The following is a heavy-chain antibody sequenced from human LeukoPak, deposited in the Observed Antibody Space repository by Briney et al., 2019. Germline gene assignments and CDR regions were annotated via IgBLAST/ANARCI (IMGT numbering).Heavy chain of an antibody. Sequence: ASVKVSCKASGYTFTSYGISWVRQAPGQGLEWMGWISAYNGNTNYAQKLQGRVTMTTDTSTCTAYMELRSLRSDDTAVYYCAREAPEYCSGGSCYFGYWGQGTLVTVSS. V-gene: IGHV1-18*01. CDR1: GYTFTSYG. J-gene: IGHJ4*02. CDR3: AREAPEYCSGGSCYFGY. D-gene: IGHD2-15*01. CDR2: ISAYNGNT.